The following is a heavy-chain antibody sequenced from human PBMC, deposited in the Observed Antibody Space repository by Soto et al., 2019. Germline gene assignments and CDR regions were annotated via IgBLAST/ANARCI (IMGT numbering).Heavy chain of an antibody. V-gene: IGHV4-34*01. J-gene: IGHJ6*02. CDR1: GGSFSGYY. CDR2: INHSGST. CDR3: ARGDVGSTSYPLIYYYYYYGMDV. Sequence: QVQLQQWGAGLLKPSETLSLTCAVYGGSFSGYYWSWIRQPPGKGLEWIGEINHSGSTNYNPSLKCRVTISVDTSKNQFSLKLSSVTAADTAVYYCARGDVGSTSYPLIYYYYYYGMDVWGQGTTVTVSS. D-gene: IGHD2-2*01.